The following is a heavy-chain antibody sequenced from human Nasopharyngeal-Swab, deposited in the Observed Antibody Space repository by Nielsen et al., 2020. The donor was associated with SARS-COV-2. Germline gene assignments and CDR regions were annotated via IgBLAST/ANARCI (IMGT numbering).Heavy chain of an antibody. Sequence: SETLSLTCTVSDGSISSSSYYWGWIRQPPGKGLEWIGSIYYSGSTYYNPSLKSRVTISVDTSKNQFSLKLSSVTAADTAVYYCASLEGITVAGTLIDYWGQGTLVTVSS. D-gene: IGHD6-19*01. J-gene: IGHJ4*02. V-gene: IGHV4-39*01. CDR2: IYYSGST. CDR3: ASLEGITVAGTLIDY. CDR1: DGSISSSSYY.